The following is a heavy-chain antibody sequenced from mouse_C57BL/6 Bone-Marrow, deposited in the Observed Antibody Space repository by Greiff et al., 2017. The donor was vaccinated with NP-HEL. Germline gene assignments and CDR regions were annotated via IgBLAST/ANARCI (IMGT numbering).Heavy chain of an antibody. CDR2: IYPRDGST. D-gene: IGHD1-1*01. J-gene: IGHJ2*01. V-gene: IGHV1-78*01. CDR1: GYTFTDHT. CDR3: ARFYYYGSSPYYFDY. Sequence: QVHVKQSDAELVKPGASVKISCKVSGYTFTDHTIHWMKQRPEQGLEWIGYIYPRDGSTKYNEKFKGKATLTADKSSSTAYMQLNSLTSEDSAVYCCARFYYYGSSPYYFDYWGQGTTLTVSS.